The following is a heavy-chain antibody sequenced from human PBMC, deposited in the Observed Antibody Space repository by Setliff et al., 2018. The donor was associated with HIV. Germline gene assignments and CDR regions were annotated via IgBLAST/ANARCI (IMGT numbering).Heavy chain of an antibody. Sequence: GGSLRLSCAASGFTFSRYAMNWVRQAPGKGLEWISYINSASSATDYADSLKGRFTISRDNAKNILYLQMNSLRAEDTAVYYCARPMEIGRHPVAGQRDAFAIWGQGAMVTVSS. CDR2: INSASSAT. J-gene: IGHJ3*02. D-gene: IGHD6-19*01. CDR3: ARPMEIGRHPVAGQRDAFAI. V-gene: IGHV3-48*04. CDR1: GFTFSRYA.